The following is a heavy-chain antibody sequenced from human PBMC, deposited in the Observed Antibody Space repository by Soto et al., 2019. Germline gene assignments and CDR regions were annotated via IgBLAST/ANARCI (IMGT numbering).Heavy chain of an antibody. CDR2: IIPRSGTS. CDR1: GGTCSTYT. J-gene: IGHJ6*02. D-gene: IGHD6-13*01. Sequence: SVKVACNASGGTCSTYTITWVRQAPGQGLEWMGGIIPRSGTSNYAQKFQGRVTITADKSTSTAYMELSSLRSEDTAVYYCARGFRIASPYAMDVWGQGTTVTVSS. CDR3: ARGFRIASPYAMDV. V-gene: IGHV1-69*06.